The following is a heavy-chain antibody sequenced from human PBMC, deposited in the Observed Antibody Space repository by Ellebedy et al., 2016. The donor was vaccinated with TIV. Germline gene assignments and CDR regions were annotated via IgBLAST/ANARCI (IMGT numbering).Heavy chain of an antibody. CDR1: GDSLADYN. CDR3: ARTVQLALYMDV. J-gene: IGHJ6*03. CDR2: IHHSGTT. Sequence: GSLRLSCTVSGDSLADYNWSWIRQSPRKGLEWIASIHHSGTTTYSPSLQSRVTISVDKSKNTFSLTLRSVIAADAAVYYCARTVQLALYMDVWGTGITVTVPS. D-gene: IGHD1-1*01. V-gene: IGHV4-59*08.